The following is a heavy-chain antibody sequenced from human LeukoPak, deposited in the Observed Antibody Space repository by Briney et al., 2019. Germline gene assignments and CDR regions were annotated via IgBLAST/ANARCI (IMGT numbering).Heavy chain of an antibody. J-gene: IGHJ4*02. CDR2: IYHSGST. D-gene: IGHD6-13*01. V-gene: IGHV4-30-2*01. Sequence: TSETLSLTCTVSGGSISSGGYYWSWIRQPPGKGLEWIGYIYHSGSTYYNPSLKSRVTISVDRSKNQFSLKLSSVTAADTAVYYCARDFSSSSEFDFWGQGALVTVSS. CDR3: ARDFSSSSEFDF. CDR1: GGSISSGGYY.